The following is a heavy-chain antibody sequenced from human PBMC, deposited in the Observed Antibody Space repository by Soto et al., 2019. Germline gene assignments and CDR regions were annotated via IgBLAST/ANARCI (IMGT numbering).Heavy chain of an antibody. J-gene: IGHJ6*02. CDR1: GFTFSSYA. V-gene: IGHV3-30-3*01. D-gene: IGHD3-10*01. Sequence: GGSLRLSCAASGFTFSSYAMHWVRQAPGKGLEWVAVISYDGSNKYYADSVKGRFTISRDNSKNTLYLQMNSLRAEDTAVYYCAREIQELLWLGELSPIGMDVWGQGTTVTVSS. CDR2: ISYDGSNK. CDR3: AREIQELLWLGELSPIGMDV.